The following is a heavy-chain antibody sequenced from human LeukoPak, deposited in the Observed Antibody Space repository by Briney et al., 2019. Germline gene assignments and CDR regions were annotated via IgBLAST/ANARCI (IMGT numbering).Heavy chain of an antibody. CDR1: GFTFGAYW. V-gene: IGHV3-7*03. Sequence: GGSLRLSCAASGFTFGAYWMNWVRQAPGKGLEWVANIKQDGTEKYYVDSVKGRFTISRDNAKKSLYLQMNGLRAEDTAVYYCARGVNTLFDYWGQGTLVTVSS. J-gene: IGHJ4*02. CDR2: IKQDGTEK. D-gene: IGHD5-18*01. CDR3: ARGVNTLFDY.